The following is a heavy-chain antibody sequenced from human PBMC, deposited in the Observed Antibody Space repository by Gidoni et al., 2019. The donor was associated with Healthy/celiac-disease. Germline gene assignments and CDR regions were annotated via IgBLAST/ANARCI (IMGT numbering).Heavy chain of an antibody. V-gene: IGHV3-7*03. D-gene: IGHD3-22*01. J-gene: IGHJ4*02. CDR3: ARGGYDSSGYFRGYFDY. Sequence: QLVESGGGFVQPACCPRLSSAASGLTFSIYWMSWVRQAPGKGLVWVANIKQDGSEKYYVESVKGRFTISRDKAKNSLYLQRNSLRAEDTAVYYCARGGYDSSGYFRGYFDYWGQGTRVTVSS. CDR1: GLTFSIYW. CDR2: IKQDGSEK.